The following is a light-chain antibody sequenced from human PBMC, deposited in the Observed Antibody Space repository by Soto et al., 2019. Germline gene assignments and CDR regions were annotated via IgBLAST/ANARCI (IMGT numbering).Light chain of an antibody. CDR1: SSNIGGNS. CDR3: GSWDSSLSAYV. CDR2: DDN. Sequence: QSVLTQPPSVSAAPVQKVTISCSVSSSNIGGNSVSWYQQLPGTAPKLLIYDDNKRPSGIPDRFSGSKSGTSATLGITGFQTGDEADYYCGSWDSSLSAYVFGTGTKVTVL. V-gene: IGLV1-51*01. J-gene: IGLJ1*01.